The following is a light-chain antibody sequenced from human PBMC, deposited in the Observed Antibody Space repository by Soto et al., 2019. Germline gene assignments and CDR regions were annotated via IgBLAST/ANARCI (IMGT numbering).Light chain of an antibody. V-gene: IGKV3-11*01. J-gene: IGKJ5*01. CDR3: QQRSNWPPIT. CDR2: DAS. Sequence: EIVLTQSPATLSLSLGERATLSCRASQSVNKYLVWYQQKPGQAPRLLIYDASKRATGTPYRFSGSGSGTDFALTISSLEPEDFAVYYCQQRSNWPPITFGQGTRLEIK. CDR1: QSVNKY.